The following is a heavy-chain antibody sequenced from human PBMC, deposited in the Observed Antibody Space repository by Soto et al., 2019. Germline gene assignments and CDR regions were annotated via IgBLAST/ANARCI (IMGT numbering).Heavy chain of an antibody. CDR2: INPSGGST. CDR1: GYTFTSYY. V-gene: IGHV1-46*01. CDR3: ARGRYYDFWSGYFPYYYYGMDV. J-gene: IGHJ6*02. D-gene: IGHD3-3*01. Sequence: ASVKVSCKASGYTFTSYYMHWVRQAPGQGLEWMGIINPSGGSTSYAQKFQGRVTMTRDTSTSTVYMELSSLRSEDTAVYYCARGRYYDFWSGYFPYYYYGMDVWGQGTTVTVS.